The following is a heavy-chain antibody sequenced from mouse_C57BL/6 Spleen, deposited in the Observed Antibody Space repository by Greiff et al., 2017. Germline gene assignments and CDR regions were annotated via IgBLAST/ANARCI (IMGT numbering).Heavy chain of an antibody. CDR2: IDPNSGGT. J-gene: IGHJ1*03. CDR1: GYTFTSYW. CDR3: ARESTTVVDYWYFDV. Sequence: QVQLQQPGAELVKPGASVKLSCKASGYTFTSYWMHWVKQRPGRGLEWIGRIDPNSGGTKYNEKFKSKATLTVDKPSSTAYMQLSSLTSEDSAVYYCARESTTVVDYWYFDVWGTGTTVTVSS. V-gene: IGHV1-72*01. D-gene: IGHD1-1*01.